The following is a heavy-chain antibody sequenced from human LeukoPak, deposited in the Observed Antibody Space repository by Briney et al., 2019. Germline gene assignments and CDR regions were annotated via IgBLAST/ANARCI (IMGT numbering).Heavy chain of an antibody. D-gene: IGHD6-6*01. CDR3: ARDGGIAARLTLDY. CDR1: GYTFTGHY. Sequence: GASVKVSCKASGYTFTGHYMHWVRQAPGQGLEWMGWINPNSGGTNYAQKFQGRVTMTRDTSISTAYMELSRLRSDDTAVYYCARDGGIAARLTLDYWGQGTLVTVSS. CDR2: INPNSGGT. V-gene: IGHV1-2*02. J-gene: IGHJ4*02.